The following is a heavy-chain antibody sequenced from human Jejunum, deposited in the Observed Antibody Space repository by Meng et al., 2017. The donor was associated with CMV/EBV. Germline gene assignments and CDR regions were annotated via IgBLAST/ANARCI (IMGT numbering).Heavy chain of an antibody. V-gene: IGHV4-39*07. CDR2: IYYSGST. J-gene: IGHJ4*02. D-gene: IGHD5-18*01. CDR1: GGSIRSSSYY. CDR3: AREMDVDTAMVTDY. Sequence: SGGSIRSSSYYWGWIRQPPGKGLEWIGSIYYSGSTYYNPSLKSRVTISVDTSKNQFSLKLSSVTAADTAVYYCAREMDVDTAMVTDYWGQGTLVTVSS.